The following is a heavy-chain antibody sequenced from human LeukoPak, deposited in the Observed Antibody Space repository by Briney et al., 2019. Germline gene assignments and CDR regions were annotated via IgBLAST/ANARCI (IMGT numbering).Heavy chain of an antibody. CDR1: RGTFSSYA. J-gene: IGHJ4*02. CDR2: IIPTLGIA. Sequence: SVKVSCKASRGTFSSYAISWVRQAPGQGLEWMGRIIPTLGIANYAQKFQGRVTITADKSTSTAYMELSSLRSEDTAVYYCARGIMVRGNYFDYWGQGTLVTVSS. V-gene: IGHV1-69*04. D-gene: IGHD3-10*01. CDR3: ARGIMVRGNYFDY.